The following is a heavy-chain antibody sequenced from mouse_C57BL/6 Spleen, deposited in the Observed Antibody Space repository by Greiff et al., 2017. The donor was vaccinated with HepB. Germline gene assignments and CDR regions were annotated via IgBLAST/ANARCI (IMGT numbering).Heavy chain of an antibody. Sequence: VQLQQSGPELVKPGASVKISCKASGYTFTDYYMNWVKQSHGKSLEWIGDINPNNGGTSYNQKFKGKATLTVDKSSSTAYMELRSLTSEDSAVYYCARSYDYDRGYYFDYWGQGTTLTVSS. CDR3: ARSYDYDRGYYFDY. CDR2: INPNNGGT. V-gene: IGHV1-26*01. J-gene: IGHJ2*01. D-gene: IGHD2-4*01. CDR1: GYTFTDYY.